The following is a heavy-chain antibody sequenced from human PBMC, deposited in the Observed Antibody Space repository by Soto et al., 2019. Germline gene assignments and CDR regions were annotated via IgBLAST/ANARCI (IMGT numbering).Heavy chain of an antibody. Sequence: PSETLSLTCTVSGGSISSGGYYWSWIRQHPGKGLEWIGYIYYSGSTYYNPSLKSRVTISVDTSKNQFSLKLSSVTAADTAVYYCARDDRGYSGYDSFSWFDPWGQGTLVTVSS. CDR3: ARDDRGYSGYDSFSWFDP. J-gene: IGHJ5*02. D-gene: IGHD5-12*01. V-gene: IGHV4-31*03. CDR1: GGSISSGGYY. CDR2: IYYSGST.